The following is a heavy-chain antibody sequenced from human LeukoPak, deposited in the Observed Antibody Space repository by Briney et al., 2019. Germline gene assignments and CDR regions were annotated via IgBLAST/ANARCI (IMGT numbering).Heavy chain of an antibody. D-gene: IGHD2-15*01. V-gene: IGHV4-61*01. CDR1: GGSVSSGSYY. CDR2: IYYSGST. CDR3: ARAGGYCSGGSCLPYYYYGMDV. Sequence: SETLSLTCTVSGGSVSSGSYYWSWIRQPPGKGLGWIGYIYYSGSTNYNPSLKSRVTISVDTSKNQFSLKLSSVTAADTAVYYCARAGGYCSGGSCLPYYYYGMDVWGQGTTVTVSS. J-gene: IGHJ6*02.